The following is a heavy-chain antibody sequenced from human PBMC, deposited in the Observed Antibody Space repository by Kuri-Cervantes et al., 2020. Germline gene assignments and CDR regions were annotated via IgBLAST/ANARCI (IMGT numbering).Heavy chain of an antibody. CDR2: ISYDGSNK. CDR3: ARDGDITGTIYYFMDV. CDR1: GFTFSSYS. Sequence: GESLKISCAASGFTFSSYSMNWVRQAPGKGLEWVAVISYDGSNKYYADSVKGRFTISRDNSKNTLYLQMNSLRAEDTAVYYCARDGDITGTIYYFMDVWGKGTTVTVSS. J-gene: IGHJ6*03. V-gene: IGHV3-30*03. D-gene: IGHD1-20*01.